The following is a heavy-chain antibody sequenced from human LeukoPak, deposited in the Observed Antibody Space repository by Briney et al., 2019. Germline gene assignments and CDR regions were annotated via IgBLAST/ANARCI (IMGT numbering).Heavy chain of an antibody. CDR3: ARVFSDYVRYFD. V-gene: IGHV3-21*01. Sequence: GGSLRLSCAASGFTFGSYSMNWVRQAPGKGLEWVSSISSSSSYIYYADSVKGRFTISRDNAKNSLYLQMNSLRAEDTAVYYCARVFSDYVRYFDWGQGTLVTVSS. CDR1: GFTFGSYS. CDR2: ISSSSSYI. J-gene: IGHJ4*02. D-gene: IGHD3-9*01.